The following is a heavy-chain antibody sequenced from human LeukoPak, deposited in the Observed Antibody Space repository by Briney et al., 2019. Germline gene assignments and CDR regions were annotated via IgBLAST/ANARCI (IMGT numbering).Heavy chain of an antibody. D-gene: IGHD3-10*01. CDR2: INPNSGGT. CDR1: GYTFTGYY. J-gene: IGHJ4*02. Sequence: GASVKVSCKASGYTFTGYYMHWVRQAPGQGLEWMGWINPNSGGTNYAQKFQGRVTMTRDTSISTAYMELRSLRSDDTAVYYCARGEGLLWFGESDYWGQGTLVTVSS. V-gene: IGHV1-2*02. CDR3: ARGEGLLWFGESDY.